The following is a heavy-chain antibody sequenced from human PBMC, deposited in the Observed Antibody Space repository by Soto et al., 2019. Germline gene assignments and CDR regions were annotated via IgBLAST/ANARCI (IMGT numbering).Heavy chain of an antibody. CDR1: GFTFSNYG. D-gene: IGHD3-10*01. CDR3: AKGVLMVRGVIMIDH. Sequence: QVQLVESGGGVVQPGRSLRLSCAASGFTFSNYGMHWVRQIADKGLEWVAVISYDGTKKSYADSVKGRFTISRDNSKNTLYLQMNSLRAEDMAVYYCAKGVLMVRGVIMIDHWGQGTLVTVSS. V-gene: IGHV3-30*18. CDR2: ISYDGTKK. J-gene: IGHJ5*02.